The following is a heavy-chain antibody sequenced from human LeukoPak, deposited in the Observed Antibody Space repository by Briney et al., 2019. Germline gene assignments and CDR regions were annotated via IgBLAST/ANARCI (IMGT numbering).Heavy chain of an antibody. CDR2: INHSGST. D-gene: IGHD5-24*01. J-gene: IGHJ1*01. V-gene: IGHV4-34*01. CDR3: ARHFSEDGYNAAPFQH. Sequence: SETLSLTCAVYGGSFSGYYWSWIRQPPGKGLEWTGEINHSGSTNYNPSLKSRVTISVDTSKNQFSLKLSSVTAADTAVYYCARHFSEDGYNAAPFQHWGQGTLVTVSS. CDR1: GGSFSGYY.